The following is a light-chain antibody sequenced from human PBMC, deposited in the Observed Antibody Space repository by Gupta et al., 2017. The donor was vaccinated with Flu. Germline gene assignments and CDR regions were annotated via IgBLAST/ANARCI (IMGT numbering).Light chain of an antibody. CDR2: QDT. Sequence: SYDLTQPPSVSVSPGQTASITCSGDKLGDIYVSWYQQKPGQSPVLVIYQDTQRPSGIPGRFSGSNSGNTATLTISGTQAMDEADYYCQAWDSGTCGFGGGTKLTVL. CDR3: QAWDSGTCG. J-gene: IGLJ2*01. CDR1: KLGDIY. V-gene: IGLV3-1*01.